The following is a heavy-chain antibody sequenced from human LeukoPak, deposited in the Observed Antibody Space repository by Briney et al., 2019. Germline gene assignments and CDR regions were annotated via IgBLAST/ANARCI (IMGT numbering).Heavy chain of an antibody. D-gene: IGHD6-13*01. CDR2: IKEDGSGK. V-gene: IGHV3-7*01. CDR3: ARAHSSSWHA. J-gene: IGHJ4*02. CDR1: GFTFSSYW. Sequence: GGSLRLSCAASGFTFSSYWMSWVRQAPGKGLDWVANIKEDGSGKYYVDSVRGRFTISRDNAKNSLYLQMNSLRAEDTAVYYCARAHSSSWHAWGQGALVTVSS.